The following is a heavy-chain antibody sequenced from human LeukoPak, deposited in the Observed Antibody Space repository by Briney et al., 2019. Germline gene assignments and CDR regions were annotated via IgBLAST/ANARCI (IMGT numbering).Heavy chain of an antibody. Sequence: ASVKVSCKASGYTLTSYFIHWVRQAPGQGLEWMGIINPSGGSTSYAQKFQGRVTMPRDTSTSTVYMELSSLRSEDTAVYYCARDQDWNYAFDIWGQGTMVTVSS. CDR1: GYTLTSYF. D-gene: IGHD1-7*01. J-gene: IGHJ3*02. CDR2: INPSGGST. CDR3: ARDQDWNYAFDI. V-gene: IGHV1-46*01.